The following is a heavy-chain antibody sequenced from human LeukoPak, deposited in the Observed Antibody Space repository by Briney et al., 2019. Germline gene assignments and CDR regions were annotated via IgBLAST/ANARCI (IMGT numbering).Heavy chain of an antibody. CDR2: IYSGGST. Sequence: GGSLRLSCAASGFTFSSNYMSWVRQAPGKGLEWVSVIYSGGSTYYADSVKGRFTISRDNSKNTLYPQMNSLRAEDTAVYYCARDRSIKEALDAFDIWGQGTMVTVSS. J-gene: IGHJ3*02. CDR3: ARDRSIKEALDAFDI. D-gene: IGHD2-21*01. V-gene: IGHV3-66*02. CDR1: GFTFSSNY.